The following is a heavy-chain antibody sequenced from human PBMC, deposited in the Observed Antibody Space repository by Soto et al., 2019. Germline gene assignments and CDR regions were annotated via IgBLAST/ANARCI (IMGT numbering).Heavy chain of an antibody. Sequence: QVQLVQSGAEVKKPGSSVKVSCKASGGTFSSYAISWVRQAPGQGLEWMGGIIPIFGTANYAQKFQGRVTXXAXEXXSTAYMELGSLRSEDTAVYYCARGGEERWLHQGDYWGQGTLVTVSS. V-gene: IGHV1-69*12. D-gene: IGHD5-12*01. CDR2: IIPIFGTA. CDR3: ARGGEERWLHQGDY. CDR1: GGTFSSYA. J-gene: IGHJ4*02.